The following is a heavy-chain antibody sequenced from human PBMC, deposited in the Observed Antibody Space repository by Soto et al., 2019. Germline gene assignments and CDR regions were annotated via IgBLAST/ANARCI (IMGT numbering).Heavy chain of an antibody. CDR2: IKSKTDGGTT. CDR1: GFTFSSCA. CDR3: TTDPVTMIVVVPSSG. Sequence: PGGSLRLSCAASGFTFSSCAMGWVRQAPGKGLEWVGRIKSKTDGGTTDYAAPVKGRFTISRDDSKNTLYLQMNSLKTEDTAVYYCTTDPVTMIVVVPSSGWGQGTLVTVSS. V-gene: IGHV3-15*01. J-gene: IGHJ4*02. D-gene: IGHD3-22*01.